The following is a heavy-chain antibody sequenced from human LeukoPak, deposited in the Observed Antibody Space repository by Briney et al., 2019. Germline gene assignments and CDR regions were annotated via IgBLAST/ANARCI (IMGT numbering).Heavy chain of an antibody. CDR1: GFTFSSYS. D-gene: IGHD1-26*01. J-gene: IGHJ6*02. Sequence: GGSLRLSCAASGFTFSSYSMNWVRQAPGKGLEWVSSISSSGSTIYYADSVKGRFTISRDNAKNSLYLQMNSLRAEDTAVYYCTTHIASGSYYYYYYGMDVWGQGTTVTVSS. CDR3: TTHIASGSYYYYYYGMDV. V-gene: IGHV3-21*04. CDR2: ISSSGSTI.